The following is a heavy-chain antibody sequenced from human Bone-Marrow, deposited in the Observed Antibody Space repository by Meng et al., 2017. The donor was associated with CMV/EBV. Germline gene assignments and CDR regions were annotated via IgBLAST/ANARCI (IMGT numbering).Heavy chain of an antibody. Sequence: ASVKVSCKASGYTFTGYYMHWVRQAPGQGLEWMGWINPNSGGTNYAQKFQGRVTMTRDTSISTAYLELSRLRSDDTAVYYCARTSIAARRTVSNLLNYYYYGMDVWGQGTTVTVSS. V-gene: IGHV1-2*02. CDR2: INPNSGGT. D-gene: IGHD6-6*01. J-gene: IGHJ6*02. CDR1: GYTFTGYY. CDR3: ARTSIAARRTVSNLLNYYYYGMDV.